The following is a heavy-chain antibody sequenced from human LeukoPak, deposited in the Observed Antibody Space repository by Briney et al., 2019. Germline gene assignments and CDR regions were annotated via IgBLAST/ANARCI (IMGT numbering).Heavy chain of an antibody. D-gene: IGHD6-13*01. CDR1: GFTFNSYW. Sequence: GGSLGLSCAASGFTFNSYWMHWVRQAPGKGLVWVSRISSDESITNYADSVKGRFTISRDNAKNTLYLQMNSLRAEDTAVYYCASPAAGTNFDYWGQGTLVAVSS. J-gene: IGHJ4*02. V-gene: IGHV3-74*01. CDR2: ISSDESIT. CDR3: ASPAAGTNFDY.